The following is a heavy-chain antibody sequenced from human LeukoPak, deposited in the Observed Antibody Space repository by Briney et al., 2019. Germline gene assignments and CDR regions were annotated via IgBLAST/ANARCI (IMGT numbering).Heavy chain of an antibody. CDR3: ARGGSSYWGQSKYYFDY. CDR1: GFTFSSYN. D-gene: IGHD7-27*01. V-gene: IGHV3-21*01. Sequence: PGGSLRLSCAASGFTFSSYNRNWVRQAPGKGLEWVSSISSSSSYIYYADSVKGRFTISRDNAKNSLYLQMNSLRAEDTAVYYCARGGSSYWGQSKYYFDYWGQGTLVTVPS. J-gene: IGHJ4*02. CDR2: ISSSSSYI.